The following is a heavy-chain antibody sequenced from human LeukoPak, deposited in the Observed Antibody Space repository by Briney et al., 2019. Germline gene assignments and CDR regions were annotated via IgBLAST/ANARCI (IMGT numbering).Heavy chain of an antibody. Sequence: SETLSLTCTVSGGSISGYYWSWIRQPPGKGLEWIGYIHYSGSTNYDPSLKSRVTVSLDTSKNQFSLNLYSMTAADTAVYYCARFPRVDSSHHWGQGALVTVSS. V-gene: IGHV4-59*08. J-gene: IGHJ5*02. CDR3: ARFPRVDSSHH. D-gene: IGHD3-3*01. CDR1: GGSISGYY. CDR2: IHYSGST.